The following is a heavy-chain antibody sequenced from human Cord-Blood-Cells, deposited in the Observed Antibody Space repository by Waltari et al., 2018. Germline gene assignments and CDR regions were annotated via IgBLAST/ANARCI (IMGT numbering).Heavy chain of an antibody. J-gene: IGHJ3*02. Sequence: QVQLVQSGAEVKKPRSSVKVSCKASGGTFSSYAISWVRPPPGQGLEWMGGIIPIFGTANYAQKFQGRVTITADESTSTAYMELSSLRSEDTAVYYCARDLDSSGYTDAFDIWGQGTMVTVSS. D-gene: IGHD3-22*01. V-gene: IGHV1-69*01. CDR3: ARDLDSSGYTDAFDI. CDR2: IIPIFGTA. CDR1: GGTFSSYA.